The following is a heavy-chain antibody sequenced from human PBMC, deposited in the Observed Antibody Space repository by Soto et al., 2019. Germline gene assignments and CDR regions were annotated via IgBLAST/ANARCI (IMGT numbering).Heavy chain of an antibody. V-gene: IGHV1-8*01. CDR1: GYTFTNYD. CDR2: MNPNSGNT. Sequence: QVQLVQSGAEVKKPGASVKVSCKASGYTFTNYDINWVRQATGQGLEWMGWMNPNSGNTGYAQKFQGRVXMXRXXSISTAYMELSSLRSEDTAVYYCARGSGYDPTFDYWGQGTLVTVSS. CDR3: ARGSGYDPTFDY. J-gene: IGHJ4*02. D-gene: IGHD5-12*01.